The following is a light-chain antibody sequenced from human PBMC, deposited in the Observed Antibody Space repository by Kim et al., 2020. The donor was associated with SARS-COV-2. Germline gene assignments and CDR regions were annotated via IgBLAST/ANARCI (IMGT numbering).Light chain of an antibody. CDR3: QAWDRRTVV. CDR2: KDT. CDR1: QLGDKY. V-gene: IGLV3-1*01. J-gene: IGLJ2*01. Sequence: SYELTQPPSVSVSPGQTASIPCSGDQLGDKYACWYQQMPGQSPVLVIYKDTERPSGIPERFSGSKSGNTATLTISGTQVMDEAGYYCQAWDRRTVVFGGGTQLTVL.